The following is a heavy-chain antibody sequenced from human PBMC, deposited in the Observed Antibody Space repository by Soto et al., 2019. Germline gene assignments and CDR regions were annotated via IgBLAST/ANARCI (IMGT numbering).Heavy chain of an antibody. V-gene: IGHV4-39*07. D-gene: IGHD4-17*01. CDR2: IYYSGST. J-gene: IGHJ5*02. Sequence: ETLSLTCSVSGGSINSSSYFWGWVRQPPGKGLEWIGSIYYSGSTYYNPSLRSRVTISVDTSKNQFSLKLTSVNAADTAVYYCARDDFGRNTRAFDPWGQGTLVTVSS. CDR1: GGSINSSSYF. CDR3: ARDDFGRNTRAFDP.